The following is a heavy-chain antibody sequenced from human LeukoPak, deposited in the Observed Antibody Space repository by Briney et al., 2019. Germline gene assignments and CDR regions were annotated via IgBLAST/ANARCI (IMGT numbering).Heavy chain of an antibody. CDR2: ISGSGGTI. V-gene: IGHV3-11*01. CDR3: ARSGDSDGYWFDQ. D-gene: IGHD5-12*01. CDR1: GFTFSDYY. Sequence: GSLRLSCAASGFTFSDYYMTWIRQAPGKGLEWVSYISGSGGTIYYADSVKGRFTTSRDNPKNSLYLQTNSLRVEDTALYYCARSGDSDGYWFDQWGQGTLVTVSS. J-gene: IGHJ5*02.